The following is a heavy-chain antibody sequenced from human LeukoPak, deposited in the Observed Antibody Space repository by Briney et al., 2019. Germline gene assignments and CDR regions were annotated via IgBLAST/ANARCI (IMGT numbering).Heavy chain of an antibody. V-gene: IGHV4-39*01. CDR2: IYYSGST. CDR3: ARVPSGGSSWRFDY. D-gene: IGHD6-13*01. CDR1: GGSISSSSYY. Sequence: PSETLSLTCTVSGGSISSSSYYWGWIRQPPGKGLEWIGSIYYSGSTYYNPSLKSRVTISVDTSKNQFSLKLSSVTAADTAVYYCARVPSGGSSWRFDYWGQGTLVTVSS. J-gene: IGHJ4*02.